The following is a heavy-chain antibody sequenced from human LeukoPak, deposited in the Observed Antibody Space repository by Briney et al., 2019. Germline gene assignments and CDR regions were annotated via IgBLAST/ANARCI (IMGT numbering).Heavy chain of an antibody. D-gene: IGHD3-9*01. Sequence: PSETLSLTCTVSGGSISSYYWSWIRQPAGKGLEWIGRIYTSGSTNYNPSLKSRVTISVDTSKNQFSLKLSSVTAADTAVYYCARTQEDDILTGYYSDAFDIWGQGTMVTVSS. CDR1: GGSISSYY. V-gene: IGHV4-4*07. CDR3: ARTQEDDILTGYYSDAFDI. J-gene: IGHJ3*02. CDR2: IYTSGST.